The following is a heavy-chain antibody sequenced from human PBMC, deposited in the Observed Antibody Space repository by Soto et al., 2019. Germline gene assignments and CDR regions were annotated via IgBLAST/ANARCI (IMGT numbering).Heavy chain of an antibody. V-gene: IGHV3-23*01. CDR3: AKGKSTGDIDWFDP. CDR2: LIGGHYGT. Sequence: VRLSCTASGFTLQNYAMAWVRQAPGKGLEWVSTLIGGHYGTAYSYSVKGRFTVSRDNSKNCLYLQMNSLGVEDTAMYFCAKGKSTGDIDWFDPWGQGSLVTVSS. CDR1: GFTLQNYA. J-gene: IGHJ5*02. D-gene: IGHD3-10*01.